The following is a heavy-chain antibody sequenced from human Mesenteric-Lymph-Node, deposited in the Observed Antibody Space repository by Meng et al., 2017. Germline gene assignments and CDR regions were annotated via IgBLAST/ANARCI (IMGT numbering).Heavy chain of an antibody. CDR3: ARDGAAYDILTGCDY. Sequence: GESLKISCAASGFTFSSYAMHWVRQAPGKGLEWVAVISYDGSNKYYADSVKGRFTISRDNSKNTPYLQMNSLRVEDTAVYYCARDGAAYDILTGCDYWGQGTLVTVSS. V-gene: IGHV3-30*01. CDR2: ISYDGSNK. J-gene: IGHJ4*02. D-gene: IGHD3-9*01. CDR1: GFTFSSYA.